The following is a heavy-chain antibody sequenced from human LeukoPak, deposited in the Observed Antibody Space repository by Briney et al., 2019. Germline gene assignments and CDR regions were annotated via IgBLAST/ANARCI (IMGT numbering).Heavy chain of an antibody. V-gene: IGHV1-2*02. CDR3: ARPNTCSSTSCYEFAK. Sequence: ASVKVSCKASGYTFTGYYMHWVRQAPGQGLEWMGWINPNSGGTNYAQKFQGRVTMTRDTSISTACMELSRLRSDDTAVYYCARPNTCSSTSCYEFAKWGQGTLVTVSS. D-gene: IGHD2-2*01. J-gene: IGHJ4*02. CDR1: GYTFTGYY. CDR2: INPNSGGT.